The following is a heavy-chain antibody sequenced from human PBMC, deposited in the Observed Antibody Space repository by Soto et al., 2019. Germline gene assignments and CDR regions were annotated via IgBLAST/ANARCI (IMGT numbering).Heavy chain of an antibody. CDR3: ARILYGSDYYYYYMDV. V-gene: IGHV3-7*01. J-gene: IGHJ6*03. D-gene: IGHD3-10*01. Sequence: GGFLRLSCAASGFTFSSYWMSWVRQAPGKGLEWVANIKQDGSEKYYVDSVKGRFTISRDNAKNSLYLQMNSLRAEDTAVYYCARILYGSDYYYYYMDVWGKGTTVTVSS. CDR1: GFTFSSYW. CDR2: IKQDGSEK.